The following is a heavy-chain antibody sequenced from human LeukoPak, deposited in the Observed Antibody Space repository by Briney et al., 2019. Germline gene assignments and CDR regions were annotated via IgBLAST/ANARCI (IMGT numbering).Heavy chain of an antibody. Sequence: SETLSLTCAVSGDSIRSSSYYWGWIRQPPGKGLEWIGSIYYRGSTYYNPSLKSRVTISVDTSKNQFSLKLSCVTSADTAVYYCARLSKTDAFDIWGQGTMVTVSS. CDR1: GDSIRSSSYY. CDR2: IYYRGST. CDR3: ARLSKTDAFDI. J-gene: IGHJ3*02. V-gene: IGHV4-39*01. D-gene: IGHD2/OR15-2a*01.